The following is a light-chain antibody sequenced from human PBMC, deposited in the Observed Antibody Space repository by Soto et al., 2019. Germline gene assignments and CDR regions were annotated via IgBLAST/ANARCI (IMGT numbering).Light chain of an antibody. CDR1: SSNIGSNT. CDR3: AAWDDSLTGYV. Sequence: QSALTQPPSASGTPGQGVTISCSGSSSNIGSNTVNWYQQLPGTAPKLLIYSNNQRPSGVPDRFSGSKSGTSASLAISGLQSEDEAEYYCAAWDDSLTGYVFGTGTKLTVL. J-gene: IGLJ1*01. CDR2: SNN. V-gene: IGLV1-44*01.